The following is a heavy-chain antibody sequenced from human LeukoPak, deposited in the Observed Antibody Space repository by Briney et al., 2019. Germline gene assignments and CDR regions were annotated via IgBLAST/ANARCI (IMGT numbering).Heavy chain of an antibody. D-gene: IGHD5-18*01. CDR2: VSHSGTT. Sequence: PSETLYLTCTVSGGSISSYYWTWIRQPPGKGLEWIGYVSHSGTTKYNPSLKSRVTMSVDMSKNRLSLRLTSVTAADTAVYYCARSGYSYDSAVYWNFDLWGRGTLVTVSS. CDR3: ARSGYSYDSAVYWNFDL. J-gene: IGHJ2*01. V-gene: IGHV4-59*01. CDR1: GGSISSYY.